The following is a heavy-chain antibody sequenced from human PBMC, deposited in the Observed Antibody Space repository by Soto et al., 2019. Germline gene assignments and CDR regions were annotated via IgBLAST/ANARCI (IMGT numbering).Heavy chain of an antibody. Sequence: GASVKVSCKASGYTFTSYDINWVRQATGQGLEWMGWMNPNSGNTGYAQKFQGRVTMTRNTSISTAYMELNSLRAEDTAVYYCARERTVYDFWSGSPPEKYGMDVWGQGTTVTVSS. D-gene: IGHD3-3*01. CDR2: MNPNSGNT. J-gene: IGHJ6*02. V-gene: IGHV1-8*01. CDR3: ARERTVYDFWSGSPPEKYGMDV. CDR1: GYTFTSYD.